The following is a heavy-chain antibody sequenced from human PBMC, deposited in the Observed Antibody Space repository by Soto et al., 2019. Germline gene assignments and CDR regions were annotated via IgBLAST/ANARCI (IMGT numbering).Heavy chain of an antibody. J-gene: IGHJ4*02. Sequence: QVQLVQSGAEVKKPGASVKVSCKASGYTFTSYGISWVRQAPGQGLEWMGWISAYNGNTNYAQKLQGRVTMTRNTAISTAYMELSSLRSEDTAVYYCARAIGATVTTGYWGQGTLVTVSS. CDR1: GYTFTSYG. CDR3: ARAIGATVTTGY. D-gene: IGHD4-17*01. CDR2: ISAYNGNT. V-gene: IGHV1-18*01.